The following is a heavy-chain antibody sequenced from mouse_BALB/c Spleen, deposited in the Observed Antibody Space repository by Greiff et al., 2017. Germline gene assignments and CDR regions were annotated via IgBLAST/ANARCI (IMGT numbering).Heavy chain of an antibody. CDR3: ARGFYYYGSSYAMDY. V-gene: IGHV1S137*01. J-gene: IGHJ4*01. CDR2: ISTYYGDA. Sequence: QVQLQQSGAELVKPGASVKLSCKASGYTFTSYWMHWVKLRPGQGFEWIGVISTYYGDASYNQKFKGKATMTVDKSSSTAYMELARLTSEDSAIYYCARGFYYYGSSYAMDYWGQGTSVTVSS. CDR1: GYTFTSYW. D-gene: IGHD1-1*01.